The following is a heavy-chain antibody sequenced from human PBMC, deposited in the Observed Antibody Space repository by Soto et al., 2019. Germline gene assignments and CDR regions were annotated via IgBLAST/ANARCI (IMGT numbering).Heavy chain of an antibody. J-gene: IGHJ3*02. CDR3: ARGKENDYVWGSYRYPFDI. CDR2: IYYSGST. V-gene: IGHV4-59*12. D-gene: IGHD3-16*02. Sequence: PSETLSLTCTVSGGSISSYYWSWIRQPPGKGLEWIGYIYYSGSTNYNPSLKSRVTISVDTSKNQFSLKLSSVTAADTAVYYCARGKENDYVWGSYRYPFDIWGQGTMVTVSS. CDR1: GGSISSYY.